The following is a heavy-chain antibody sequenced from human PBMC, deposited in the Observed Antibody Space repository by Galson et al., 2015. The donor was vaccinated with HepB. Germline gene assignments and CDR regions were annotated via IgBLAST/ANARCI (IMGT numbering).Heavy chain of an antibody. J-gene: IGHJ6*02. CDR2: ISYDGSNK. V-gene: IGHV3-30-3*01. CDR1: GFTFGSYA. D-gene: IGHD3-16*01. Sequence: SLRLSCAASGFTFGSYAMHWVRQAPGKGLEWVAVISYDGSNKYYADSVKGRFTISRDNAKNSLYLQMNSLRAEDTALYYCAKDIVGSWGQVGEFYYYYGMDVWGQGTTVTVSS. CDR3: AKDIVGSWGQVGEFYYYYGMDV.